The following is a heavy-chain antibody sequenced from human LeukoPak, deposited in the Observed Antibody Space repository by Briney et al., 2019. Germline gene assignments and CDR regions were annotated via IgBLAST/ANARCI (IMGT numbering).Heavy chain of an antibody. CDR3: TRALVGATRGTFDY. V-gene: IGHV3-49*04. CDR1: GFTFSSYA. D-gene: IGHD1-26*01. Sequence: GGSLRLSCAASGFTFSSYAMSWVRQAPGKGLEWVGFIRSKAYGGTTEYAASVKGRFTISRDDSKSIAYLQMNSLKTEDTAVYYCTRALVGATRGTFDYWGQGTLVTVSS. CDR2: IRSKAYGGTT. J-gene: IGHJ4*02.